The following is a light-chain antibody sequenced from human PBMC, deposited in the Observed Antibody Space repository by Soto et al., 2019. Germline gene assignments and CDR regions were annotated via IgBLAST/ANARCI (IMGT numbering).Light chain of an antibody. J-gene: IGLJ3*02. CDR1: SSNIGNNY. V-gene: IGLV1-51*01. Sequence: QSVLTQPPSVSAAPGQKVTISCSGSSSNIGNNYISWYQHLPGTAPKLLIYDNNKRPSGIPDRFSCSKSGTSATLGITGLQTGDEADYYCGTWDSSLSVWVFGGGTKLTVL. CDR2: DNN. CDR3: GTWDSSLSVWV.